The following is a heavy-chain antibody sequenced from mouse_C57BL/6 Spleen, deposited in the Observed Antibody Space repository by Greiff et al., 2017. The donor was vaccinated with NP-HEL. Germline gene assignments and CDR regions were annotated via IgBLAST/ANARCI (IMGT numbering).Heavy chain of an antibody. J-gene: IGHJ4*01. Sequence: QVQLKQPGAELVKPGASVKLSCKASGYTFTSYWMQWVKQRPGQGLEWIGEIDPSDSYTNYNQKFKGKATLTVDTSSSTAYMQLSSLTSEDSAVYYCARSATGTFMDYWGQGTSVTVSS. D-gene: IGHD4-1*02. CDR2: IDPSDSYT. CDR3: ARSATGTFMDY. V-gene: IGHV1-50*01. CDR1: GYTFTSYW.